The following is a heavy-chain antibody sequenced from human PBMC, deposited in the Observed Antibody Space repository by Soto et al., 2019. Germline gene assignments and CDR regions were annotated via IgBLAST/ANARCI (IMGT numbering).Heavy chain of an antibody. CDR1: GFTFNNYA. CDR3: AKGAAAGSFDY. V-gene: IGHV3-23*01. CDR2: ISGNGDNT. D-gene: IGHD6-25*01. Sequence: EVQLLESGGGLVQPGGSLRLSCAASGFTFNNYAMFWVRQGPGEGLEWVSGISGNGDNTYYADSVKGRFTISRDNFKNTLYLQMNSLRAEDTAVYYCAKGAAAGSFDYWGQRTLVTVSS. J-gene: IGHJ4*02.